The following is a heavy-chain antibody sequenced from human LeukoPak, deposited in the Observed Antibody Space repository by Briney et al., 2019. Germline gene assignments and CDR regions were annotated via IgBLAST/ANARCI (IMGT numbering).Heavy chain of an antibody. Sequence: PGGSLRLSCAASGFTFSSYSMNWVRQAPGKGLEWVSSISSSSSYIYYADSVKGRFTISRDNAKNSLYLQMSSLRAEDTAVYYCARSNWNDVGDDAFDIWGQGTMVTVSS. CDR3: ARSNWNDVGDDAFDI. J-gene: IGHJ3*02. CDR1: GFTFSSYS. D-gene: IGHD1-20*01. CDR2: ISSSSSYI. V-gene: IGHV3-21*01.